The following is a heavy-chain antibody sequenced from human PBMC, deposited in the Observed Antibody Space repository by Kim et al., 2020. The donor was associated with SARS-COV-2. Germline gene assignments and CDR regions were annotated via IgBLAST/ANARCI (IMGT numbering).Heavy chain of an antibody. J-gene: IGHJ4*02. CDR2: INGDGRVT. D-gene: IGHD2-15*01. CDR1: GFPFTSYW. Sequence: GGSLRLSCAASGFPFTSYWMHWVRQAPGKGLLWVSRINGDGRVTTYADSVEGRFTISRDNTKNTVHLQMNSLRDEDTAVYYCARDCCGGRPEYRGQGTLVTVSS. V-gene: IGHV3-74*03. CDR3: ARDCCGGRPEY.